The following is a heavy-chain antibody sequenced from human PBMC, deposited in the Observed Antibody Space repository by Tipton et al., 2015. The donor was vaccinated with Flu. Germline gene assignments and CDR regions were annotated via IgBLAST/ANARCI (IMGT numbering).Heavy chain of an antibody. CDR3: ARDLVGASYDILTGYPPVAFDI. CDR2: ISGSGGST. V-gene: IGHV3-23*01. D-gene: IGHD3-9*01. CDR1: GFTFSSYA. Sequence: SLRLSCAASGFTFSSYAMSWVRQAPGKGLEWVSAISGSGGSTYYADSVKGRFTISRDNSKNTLDLQMNSLRAEDTAVYYCARDLVGASYDILTGYPPVAFDIWGQGTMVTVSS. J-gene: IGHJ3*02.